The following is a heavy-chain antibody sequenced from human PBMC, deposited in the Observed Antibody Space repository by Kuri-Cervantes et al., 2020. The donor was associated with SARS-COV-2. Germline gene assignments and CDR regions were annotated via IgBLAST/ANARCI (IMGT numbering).Heavy chain of an antibody. CDR2: ISGSGGST. D-gene: IGHD3-22*01. Sequence: GESLKLSCAASGFTLSSYAMSWVRQAPGKGLEWVSAISGSGGSTYYADSVKGRFTISRDNSKNTLYLQMNSLRAEDTAVYYCAKGGIIMIVVGDKKAFDIWGQGTMVTVSS. CDR3: AKGGIIMIVVGDKKAFDI. V-gene: IGHV3-23*01. J-gene: IGHJ3*02. CDR1: GFTLSSYA.